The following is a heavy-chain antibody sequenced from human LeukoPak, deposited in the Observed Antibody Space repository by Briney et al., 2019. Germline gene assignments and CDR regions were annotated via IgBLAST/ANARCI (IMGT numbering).Heavy chain of an antibody. D-gene: IGHD4-23*01. CDR1: GYTFTSYY. V-gene: IGHV1-46*01. J-gene: IGHJ4*02. CDR3: ARASVTTGVGNY. Sequence: GASVKVSCKASGYTFTSYYMHWVRQAPGQGLEWMGIINPSGGSTTYAQKFQGRVTMTRDTSTSTVYTELSSLRSEDTAVYYCARASVTTGVGNYWGQGTLVTVSS. CDR2: INPSGGST.